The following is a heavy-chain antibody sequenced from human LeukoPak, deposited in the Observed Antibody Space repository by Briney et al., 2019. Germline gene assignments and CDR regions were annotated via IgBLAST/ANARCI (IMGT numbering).Heavy chain of an antibody. CDR2: IYTSGST. CDR3: ARGLYYYDSSAYYNWFDP. Sequence: SETLSLTCTVSGGSISSGSYYWSWIRQPAGKGLEWIGRIYTSGSTNYNPSLKSRVTISVDTSKNQFSLKLSSVTAADTAVYFCARGLYYYDSSAYYNWFDPWGQGTLVTVSS. CDR1: GGSISSGSYY. J-gene: IGHJ5*02. D-gene: IGHD3-22*01. V-gene: IGHV4-61*02.